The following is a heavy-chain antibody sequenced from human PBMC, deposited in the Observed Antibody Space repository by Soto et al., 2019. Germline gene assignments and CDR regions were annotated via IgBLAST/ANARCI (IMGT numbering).Heavy chain of an antibody. D-gene: IGHD1-26*01. Sequence: QVQLQESGPGLVEPSETLSLTCGVSGGSISRYFWSWIRQPPGQELEWIGYVSKNGATNYSPSLKSRVTISVDTSKNVVSLKLKSVTAADTAVYYCAKDRSGSYYAFDSWGPGTLVTVSS. CDR3: AKDRSGSYYAFDS. V-gene: IGHV4-59*01. CDR1: GGSISRYF. CDR2: VSKNGAT. J-gene: IGHJ4*02.